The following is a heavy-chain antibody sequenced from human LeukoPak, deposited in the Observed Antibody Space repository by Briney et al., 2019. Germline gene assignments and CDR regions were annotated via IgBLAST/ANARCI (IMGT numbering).Heavy chain of an antibody. V-gene: IGHV4-4*02. CDR2: IYHSGST. CDR3: ARDRTGRDGYNPFDY. CDR1: GGSISSSNW. J-gene: IGHJ4*02. Sequence: SETLSLTCAVSGGSISSSNWWSWVRQPPGKGLEWIGEIYHSGSTNYNPSLKSRVTISVDKSKNQFSLKLSSVTAADTAVYYCARDRTGRDGYNPFDYWGQGTLVTVSS. D-gene: IGHD5-24*01.